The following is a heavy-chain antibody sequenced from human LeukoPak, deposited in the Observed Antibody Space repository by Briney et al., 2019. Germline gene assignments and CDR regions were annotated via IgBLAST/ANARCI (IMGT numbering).Heavy chain of an antibody. D-gene: IGHD3-3*01. CDR1: GFTFDDYA. J-gene: IGHJ4*02. CDR2: ISGDGGST. V-gene: IGHV3-43*02. Sequence: PGGSLRLSCAASGFTFDDYAMHWVRQAPGKGLEWVSLISGDGGSTYYTDSVKGRFTISRDNSKNSLYLQMNSLRTEDTALYYCAREDWSGIDYSGQGPLVTVSS. CDR3: AREDWSGIDY.